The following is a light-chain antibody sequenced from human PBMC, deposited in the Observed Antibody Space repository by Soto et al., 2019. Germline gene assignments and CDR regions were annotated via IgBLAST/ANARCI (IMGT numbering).Light chain of an antibody. CDR1: QAVNTR. J-gene: IGKJ4*01. V-gene: IGKV3D-11*01. CDR2: LTS. Sequence: EIVLTQSPATLSSFPGDRVTLSCRASQAVNTRLAWYQHKPGQAPRLLIYLTSNRATGIPARFSGSGSGTDFTLTISSLEPEDFAVYYCQQRSFFGGGTKVDI. CDR3: QQRSF.